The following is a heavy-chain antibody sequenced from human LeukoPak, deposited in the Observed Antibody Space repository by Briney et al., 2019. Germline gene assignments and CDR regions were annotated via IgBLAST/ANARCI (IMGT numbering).Heavy chain of an antibody. Sequence: GGSLRLSCAVSGFSLTAFGMNWVRQAPGKGLEWVSPISSGSSSIYYADSVKGRFTISRDNAKNSLYLQMNSLRAEDTAVYYCARVTNYYYYMDVWGKGSSVTVPS. CDR1: GFSLTAFG. CDR3: ARVTNYYYYMDV. V-gene: IGHV3-21*01. CDR2: ISSGSSSI. J-gene: IGHJ6*03. D-gene: IGHD4-11*01.